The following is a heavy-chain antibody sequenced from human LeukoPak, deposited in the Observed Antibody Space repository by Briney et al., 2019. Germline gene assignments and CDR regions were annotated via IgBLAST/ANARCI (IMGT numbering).Heavy chain of an antibody. CDR1: GGSISSGDYY. J-gene: IGHJ5*02. CDR2: IYYSGST. V-gene: IGHV4-30-4*01. CDR3: ARGDGYNYYWFDP. Sequence: SQTLSLTCTVSGGSISSGDYYWSWIRQPPGKGLEWIGYIYYSGSTYYNPSLKSRVTISVDTSKNQFSLKLSSVTAADTAVYYCARGDGYNYYWFDPWGQGTLVTVSS. D-gene: IGHD5-24*01.